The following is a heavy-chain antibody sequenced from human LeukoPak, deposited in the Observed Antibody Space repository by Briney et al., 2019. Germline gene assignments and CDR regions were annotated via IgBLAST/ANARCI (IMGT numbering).Heavy chain of an antibody. V-gene: IGHV6-1*01. J-gene: IGHJ6*02. CDR2: TYYRSKWNY. CDR3: ARRRHANDGVDV. Sequence: SQTLSLTCAISGDSVSTTTSIWNWIRQSPSRGLEWLGRTYYRSKWNYDYADSVKSRIAISPDTSENQFSLQLQFVTPEDSAVYYCARRRHANDGVDVWGQGTTVTVSS. CDR1: GDSVSTTTSI.